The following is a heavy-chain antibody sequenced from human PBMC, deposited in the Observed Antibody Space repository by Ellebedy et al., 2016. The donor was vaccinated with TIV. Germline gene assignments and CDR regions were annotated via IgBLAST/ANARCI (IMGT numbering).Heavy chain of an antibody. Sequence: MPSETLSLTCTVSGGSISGYFWSWIRQAPGKGLEWLGEINPSGTTTDNPSLKSRVTIAVDTPKKQFSLRLTSVTAADTAVYYCARDPALPRGRFDTWGQGTLVTVSS. J-gene: IGHJ5*02. CDR1: GGSISGYF. CDR2: INPSGTT. CDR3: ARDPALPRGRFDT. V-gene: IGHV4-4*08.